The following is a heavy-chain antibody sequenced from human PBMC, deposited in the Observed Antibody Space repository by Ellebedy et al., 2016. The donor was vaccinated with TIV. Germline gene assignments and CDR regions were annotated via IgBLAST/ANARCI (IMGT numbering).Heavy chain of an antibody. V-gene: IGHV1-2*02. CDR3: ARGSCSSIPCYSSVAWFDP. D-gene: IGHD2-2*01. CDR1: GYTFTGQY. Sequence: ASVKVSCKASGYTFTGQYIHWVRQAPGHGLEWLGWIDPNRGGINYAQKFQGRVTMTTDTSTSTAYMELSSLRSDDTAVYYCARGSCSSIPCYSSVAWFDPWGQGTLVTVSS. CDR2: IDPNRGGI. J-gene: IGHJ5*02.